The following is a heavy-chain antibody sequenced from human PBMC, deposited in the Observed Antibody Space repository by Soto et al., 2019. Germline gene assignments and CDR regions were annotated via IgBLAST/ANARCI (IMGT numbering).Heavy chain of an antibody. CDR2: INHSGST. CDR3: ARGDGRYCSGGSCRKGKNWFDP. Sequence: PSETLSLTCAVYGGSFSGYYWSWIRQPPGKGLEWIGEINHSGSTNYNPSLKSRVTISVDTSKNQFSLKLSSVTAADTAVYYCARGDGRYCSGGSCRKGKNWFDPWGQGTLVTVSS. CDR1: GGSFSGYY. V-gene: IGHV4-34*01. J-gene: IGHJ5*02. D-gene: IGHD2-15*01.